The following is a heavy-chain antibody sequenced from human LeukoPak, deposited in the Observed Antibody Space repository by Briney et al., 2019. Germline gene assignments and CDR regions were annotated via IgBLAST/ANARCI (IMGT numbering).Heavy chain of an antibody. Sequence: GGSLRLSCAASGFTFSSYWMSWVRQAPGKGLEWVAVISYDGSNKYYADSVKGRFTISRDNSKNTLYLQMNSLRAEDTAVYYCARGYYYDKSREYYFDYWGQGTLVTVSS. J-gene: IGHJ4*02. CDR3: ARGYYYDKSREYYFDY. V-gene: IGHV3-30*03. CDR2: ISYDGSNK. CDR1: GFTFSSYW. D-gene: IGHD3-22*01.